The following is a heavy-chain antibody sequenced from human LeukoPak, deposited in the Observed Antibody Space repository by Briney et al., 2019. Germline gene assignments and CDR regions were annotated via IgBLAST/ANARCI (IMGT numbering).Heavy chain of an antibody. Sequence: SETLSLTCSVSGVSVSNYYWAWVRQPAGKGPEWIGRIYSSGITNYNPSLRSRVSVSLDTSKNQFSLKLNSVTAADTAVYYCATEGPLIWRPPHFESWGQGTLVIVSS. J-gene: IGHJ4*02. CDR3: ATEGPLIWRPPHFES. V-gene: IGHV4-4*07. CDR2: IYSSGIT. CDR1: GVSVSNYY. D-gene: IGHD2-15*01.